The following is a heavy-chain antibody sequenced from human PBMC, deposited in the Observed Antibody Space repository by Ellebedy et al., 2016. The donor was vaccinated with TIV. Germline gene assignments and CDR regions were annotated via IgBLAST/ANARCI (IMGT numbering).Heavy chain of an antibody. D-gene: IGHD3-9*01. V-gene: IGHV5-51*01. Sequence: KVSCKASGYSFTTYWIGWVRQMPGKGLEWMGIIYPGDSDTRYSPSFQGQVTISADKSISTAYLQWSSLKASDTAIYYCARSHYDILTGYSRQSDYWGQGTLVTVSS. CDR3: ARSHYDILTGYSRQSDY. CDR1: GYSFTTYW. CDR2: IYPGDSDT. J-gene: IGHJ4*02.